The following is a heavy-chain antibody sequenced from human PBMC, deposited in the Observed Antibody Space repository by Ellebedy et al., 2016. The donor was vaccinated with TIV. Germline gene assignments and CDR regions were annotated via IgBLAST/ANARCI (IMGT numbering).Heavy chain of an antibody. Sequence: GGSLRLXXAASGFTFSSYDMHWVRQATGKGLEWVSAIGTAGDTYYPGSVKGRFTISRENAKNSLYLQMNSLRAGDTAVYYCASLIPGYWGQGTLVTVSS. CDR1: GFTFSSYD. CDR2: IGTAGDT. CDR3: ASLIPGY. V-gene: IGHV3-13*01. D-gene: IGHD2-21*01. J-gene: IGHJ4*02.